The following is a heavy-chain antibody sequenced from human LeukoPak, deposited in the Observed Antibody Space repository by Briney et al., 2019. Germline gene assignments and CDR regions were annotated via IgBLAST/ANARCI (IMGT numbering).Heavy chain of an antibody. Sequence: GGSLRLSCAASGFTFSSYSMNWVRQAPGKGLEWVSSIIRSSSYIYYADSVKGRFTISRDNAKNSLYLQMNSLRAEDTAVYYCARGGGYSYGYFDYWGQGTLVTVSS. CDR1: GFTFSSYS. J-gene: IGHJ4*02. D-gene: IGHD5-18*01. CDR3: ARGGGYSYGYFDY. CDR2: IIRSSSYI. V-gene: IGHV3-21*01.